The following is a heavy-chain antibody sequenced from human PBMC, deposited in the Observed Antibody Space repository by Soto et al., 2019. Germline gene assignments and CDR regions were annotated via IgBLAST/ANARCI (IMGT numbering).Heavy chain of an antibody. D-gene: IGHD2-8*01. CDR1: GFTFSSYW. CDR3: AREGDNPPPERIVLMVYASEIGSFDY. Sequence: GGSLRLSCAASGFTFSSYWMSWVRQAPGKGLEWVANIKQDGSEKYYVDSVKGRFTISRDNAKNSLYLQMNSLRAEDTAVYYCAREGDNPPPERIVLMVYASEIGSFDYWGQGTLVTVSS. CDR2: IKQDGSEK. V-gene: IGHV3-7*01. J-gene: IGHJ4*02.